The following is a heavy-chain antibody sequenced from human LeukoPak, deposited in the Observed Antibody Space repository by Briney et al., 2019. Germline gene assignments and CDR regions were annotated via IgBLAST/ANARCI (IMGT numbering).Heavy chain of an antibody. D-gene: IGHD3-3*02. J-gene: IGHJ4*02. CDR1: GFTVSSNY. Sequence: GGSLRLSCAASGFTVSSNYMRWVRQAPGKGLECVSVIYSGGSTYYADSAKGRFTITSDNSKNTLYLQMNSLRTEDTAVYYCARDSAFLEWSYFDYWGQGTLVTVSS. CDR2: IYSGGST. CDR3: ARDSAFLEWSYFDY. V-gene: IGHV3-66*02.